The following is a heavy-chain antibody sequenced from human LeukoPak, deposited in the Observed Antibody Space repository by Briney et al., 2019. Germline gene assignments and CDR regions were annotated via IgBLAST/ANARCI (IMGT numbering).Heavy chain of an antibody. CDR2: LYTSGST. CDR3: ARGGSSGYYYG. D-gene: IGHD3-22*01. J-gene: IGHJ4*02. Sequence: SETLSLTCTVSGGSISSYYCSWIRQPAGKGLEWIGRLYTSGSTNYNPSLKSRVTMSVDTSKNQFSLKLTSMTAADTAVYYCARGGSSGYYYGWGQGTLVTVSS. CDR1: GGSISSYY. V-gene: IGHV4-4*07.